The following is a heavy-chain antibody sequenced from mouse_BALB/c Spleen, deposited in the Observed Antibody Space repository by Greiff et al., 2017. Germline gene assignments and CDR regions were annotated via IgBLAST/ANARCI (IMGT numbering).Heavy chain of an antibody. J-gene: IGHJ3*01. CDR2: IWAGGST. CDR1: GFSLTSYG. Sequence: VMLVESGPGLVAPSQSLSITCTVSGFSLTSYGVHWVRQPPGKGLEWLGVIWAGGSTNYNSALMSRLSISKDNSKSQVFLKMNSLQTDDTAMYYCAPHDGYYEAYWGQGTLVTVSA. CDR3: APHDGYYEAY. D-gene: IGHD2-3*01. V-gene: IGHV2-9*02.